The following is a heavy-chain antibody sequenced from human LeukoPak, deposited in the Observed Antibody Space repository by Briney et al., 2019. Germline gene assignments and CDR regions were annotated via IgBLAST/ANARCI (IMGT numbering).Heavy chain of an antibody. V-gene: IGHV3-49*04. CDR1: GFSFGDYS. D-gene: IGHD3-10*01. J-gene: IGHJ4*02. CDR2: IRRKASGGTT. CDR3: TRPIYGSGSYYFDY. Sequence: GGSLRLSCTASGFSFGDYSMSWVRQAPGKGLEWVGFIRRKASGGTTGYAASVKCRFTISRDDSKSIAYLQVDSLRTEDTAVYYCTRPIYGSGSYYFDYWGEGSLVTVSS.